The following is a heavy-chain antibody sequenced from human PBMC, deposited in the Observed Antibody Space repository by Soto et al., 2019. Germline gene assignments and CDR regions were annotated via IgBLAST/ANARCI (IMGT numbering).Heavy chain of an antibody. D-gene: IGHD3-22*01. J-gene: IGHJ6*02. V-gene: IGHV1-69*13. CDR2: IIPIFGTA. CDR3: ARGTHYYDSSGHGYYYYGMDV. Sequence: SVKVSCKASGGTFSSYAISWVRQAPGQGLEWMGGIIPIFGTANYAQKFQGRVTITADESTSTAYMELSSLRSEDTAVYYCARGTHYYDSSGHGYYYYGMDVWGQGTTVTVSS. CDR1: GGTFSSYA.